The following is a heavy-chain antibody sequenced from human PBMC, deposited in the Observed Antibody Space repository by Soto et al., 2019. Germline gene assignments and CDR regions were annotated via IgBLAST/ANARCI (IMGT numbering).Heavy chain of an antibody. CDR1: GYTFTSYG. CDR3: ARAKGLFSYYYGMDV. J-gene: IGHJ6*02. D-gene: IGHD3-22*01. Sequence: ASAKVSWKASGYTFTSYGISWVRQAPGQGLEWMGWISAYNGNTNYAQKLQGRVTMTTDTSTSTAYMELRSLRSDDTAVYYCARAKGLFSYYYGMDVWGQGTTVTVSS. V-gene: IGHV1-18*04. CDR2: ISAYNGNT.